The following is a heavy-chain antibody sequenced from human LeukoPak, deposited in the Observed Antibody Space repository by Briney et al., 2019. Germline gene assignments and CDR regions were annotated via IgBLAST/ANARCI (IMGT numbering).Heavy chain of an antibody. V-gene: IGHV3-23*01. CDR3: ARAGRYSYGYGYYFDY. Sequence: PGGSLRLSCRASGFTFSNYAMNWVRQAPGKGLEWVSAISGSGGSTYYADSVKGRFTISRDNAKNSLYLQMNSLRAEDTAVYYCARAGRYSYGYGYYFDYWGQGTLVTVSS. CDR2: ISGSGGST. J-gene: IGHJ4*02. D-gene: IGHD5-18*01. CDR1: GFTFSNYA.